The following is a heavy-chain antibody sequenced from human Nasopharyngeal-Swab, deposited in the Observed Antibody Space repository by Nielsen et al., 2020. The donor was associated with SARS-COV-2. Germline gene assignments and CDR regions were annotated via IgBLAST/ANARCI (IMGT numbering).Heavy chain of an antibody. CDR2: IYYSGST. CDR1: GGSISSGGYY. J-gene: IGHJ6*02. Sequence: SETLSLTCTVSGGSISSGGYYWSWILQHPGKGLEWIVYIYYSGSTYYNPSLKSRVTISVDTSKNQFSLKLSSVTAADTAVYYCAREALKELLWFGESSSYYGMDVWGQGTTVTVSS. CDR3: AREALKELLWFGESSSYYGMDV. D-gene: IGHD3-10*01. V-gene: IGHV4-31*03.